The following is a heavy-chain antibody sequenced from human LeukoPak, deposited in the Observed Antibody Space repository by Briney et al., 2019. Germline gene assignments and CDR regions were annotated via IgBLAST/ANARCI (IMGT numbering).Heavy chain of an antibody. J-gene: IGHJ4*02. Sequence: SQTLSLTCTVSGGSISSGAYYWSWIRQHPGKGLEWIGCIYCSGSTSYNPSLKSRVTISVDTSKNQFSLRLSSVTAADTALYYCARVGGYGDYYFDYWGQGTLVTVSS. D-gene: IGHD4-17*01. V-gene: IGHV4-31*03. CDR2: IYCSGST. CDR3: ARVGGYGDYYFDY. CDR1: GGSISSGAYY.